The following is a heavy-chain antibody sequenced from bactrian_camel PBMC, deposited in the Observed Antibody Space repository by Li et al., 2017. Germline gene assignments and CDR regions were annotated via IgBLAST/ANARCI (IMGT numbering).Heavy chain of an antibody. CDR2: ITSGGDVT. D-gene: IGHD1*01. J-gene: IGHJ4*01. V-gene: IGHV3S1*01. CDR1: ISTFSSDW. Sequence: HVQLVESGGGLVQPGGSLRLSCVVSISTFSSDWMHWVRQAPGKGLQWVSGITSGGDVTYYGGSVKGRFTISRDNAKNTVYLQMNNLRSEDTAMYYCSNGGWDRDRWRTPGPGTQVTVS.